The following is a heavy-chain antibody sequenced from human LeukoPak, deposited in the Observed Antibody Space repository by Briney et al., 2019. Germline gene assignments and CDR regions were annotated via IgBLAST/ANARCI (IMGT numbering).Heavy chain of an antibody. CDR1: GYTFTSYD. CDR2: MNPNSGNI. Sequence: ASVKVSRKASGYTFTSYDINWVRQATGQGLEWLGYMNPNSGNIGYAQKFQGRVTMTSDTSIDTAYMELSSLRSEDTAVYYCAKEGPFERYFDYWGQGTLVTVSS. J-gene: IGHJ4*02. D-gene: IGHD1-1*01. V-gene: IGHV1-8*01. CDR3: AKEGPFERYFDY.